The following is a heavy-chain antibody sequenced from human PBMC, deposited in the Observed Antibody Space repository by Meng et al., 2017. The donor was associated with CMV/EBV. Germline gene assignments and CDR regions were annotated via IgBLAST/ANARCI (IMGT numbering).Heavy chain of an antibody. CDR2: ISSSSCYI. V-gene: IGHV3-21*01. CDR3: ARDYVVGATTAYFQH. CDR1: GFTFSSFA. D-gene: IGHD1-26*01. J-gene: IGHJ1*01. Sequence: GESLKISCAASGFTFSSFAMHWVRQAPGKGLEWVSSISSSSCYIYYADSVKGRFTISRDNAKNSLYLQMNSLRAEDTAVYYCARDYVVGATTAYFQHWGQGTLVTVSS.